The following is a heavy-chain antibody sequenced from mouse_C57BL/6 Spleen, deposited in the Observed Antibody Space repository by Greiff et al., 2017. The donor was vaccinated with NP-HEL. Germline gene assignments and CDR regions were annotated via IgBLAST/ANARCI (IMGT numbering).Heavy chain of an antibody. Sequence: EVKLVESGGGLVKPGGSLKLSCAASGFTFSDYGMHWVRQAPEKGLEWVAYISSGSSTIYYADTVKGRFTISRDNAKNTLFLQMTSLRSEDTAMYYCARRYYGSSYVDWYFDVWGTGTTVTVSS. CDR2: ISSGSSTI. J-gene: IGHJ1*03. D-gene: IGHD1-1*01. CDR3: ARRYYGSSYVDWYFDV. CDR1: GFTFSDYG. V-gene: IGHV5-17*01.